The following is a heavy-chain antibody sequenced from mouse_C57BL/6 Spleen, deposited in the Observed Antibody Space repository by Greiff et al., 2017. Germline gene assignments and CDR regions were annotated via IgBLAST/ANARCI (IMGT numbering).Heavy chain of an antibody. D-gene: IGHD1-1*01. CDR1: GYPFTTYP. Sequence: VQLQQSGAELVKPGASVKMSCKASGYPFTTYPIEWMKQNHGKSLEWIGNFHPYNDDTKYNEKFKGKATLTVEKSSSTVYLELSRLTSDDSAVYYCARRGYGSSYDWYFDVWGTGTTVTVSS. J-gene: IGHJ1*03. V-gene: IGHV1-47*01. CDR3: ARRGYGSSYDWYFDV. CDR2: FHPYNDDT.